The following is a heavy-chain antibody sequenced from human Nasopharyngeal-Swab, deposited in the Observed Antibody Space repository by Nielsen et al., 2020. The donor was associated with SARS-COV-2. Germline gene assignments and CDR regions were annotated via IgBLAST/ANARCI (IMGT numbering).Heavy chain of an antibody. J-gene: IGHJ6*02. CDR1: GGTFSSYA. Sequence: SVKVSCKASGGTFSSYAISWVRQAPGQGLEWMGGIIPIFGTANYAQKFQGRVTITADKSTSTACMELSSLRSEDTAVYYCARDRIEITIFGVVYYGMDVWGQGTTVTVSS. CDR2: IIPIFGTA. D-gene: IGHD3-3*01. CDR3: ARDRIEITIFGVVYYGMDV. V-gene: IGHV1-69*06.